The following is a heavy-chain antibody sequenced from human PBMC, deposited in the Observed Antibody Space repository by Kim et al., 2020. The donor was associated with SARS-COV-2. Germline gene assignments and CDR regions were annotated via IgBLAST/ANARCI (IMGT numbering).Heavy chain of an antibody. CDR2: ISGSGGST. CDR3: AKVGYDSSGYPTSFDY. J-gene: IGHJ4*02. Sequence: GGSLRLSCAASGFTFSSYAMSWVRQAPGKGLEWVSAISGSGGSTYYADSVKGRFTISRDNSKNTLYLQMNSLRAEDTAVYYCAKVGYDSSGYPTSFDYWGQGTLVTVSS. CDR1: GFTFSSYA. D-gene: IGHD3-22*01. V-gene: IGHV3-23*01.